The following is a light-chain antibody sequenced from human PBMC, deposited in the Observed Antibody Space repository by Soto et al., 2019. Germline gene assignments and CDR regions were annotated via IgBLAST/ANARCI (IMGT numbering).Light chain of an antibody. CDR1: QGITNF. CDR3: QKYNGVPKT. J-gene: IGKJ1*01. V-gene: IGKV1-27*01. Sequence: DIQMTQSPSSLSASVGDRVTITCRASQGITNFLAWYQQKPGKVPKLLISAASTLQSGVPSRFSDSGSGTDFTLTISSLQPEDVATYYCQKYNGVPKTFGQGTKVQIK. CDR2: AAS.